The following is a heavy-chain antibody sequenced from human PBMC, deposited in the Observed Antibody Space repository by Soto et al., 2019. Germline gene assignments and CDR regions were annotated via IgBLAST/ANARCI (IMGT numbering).Heavy chain of an antibody. J-gene: IGHJ4*02. V-gene: IGHV4-39*07. Sequence: SETLSLTCTVSGGSISSSSYYWGWIRQPPGKGLEWIGSIYDSGSTYYNPSLKSRVTISVDTSKNQFSLKLSSVTAADTAVYYCARGQGAAAGHSNFDYWGQGALVTVSS. D-gene: IGHD6-13*01. CDR1: GGSISSSSYY. CDR3: ARGQGAAAGHSNFDY. CDR2: IYDSGST.